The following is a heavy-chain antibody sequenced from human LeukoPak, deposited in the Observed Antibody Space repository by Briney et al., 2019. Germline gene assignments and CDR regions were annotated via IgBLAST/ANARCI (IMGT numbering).Heavy chain of an antibody. CDR3: AVMVRGDNIDY. CDR2: IYNSGST. D-gene: IGHD3-10*01. J-gene: IGHJ4*02. CDR1: GGSISSYY. V-gene: IGHV4-59*01. Sequence: SETLSLTCTVSGGSISSYYCSWIRQLPGKGLEWIGYIYNSGSTNYNPSLKSRVTISVDTSKNQFSLKLSSVTAADTAVYYCAVMVRGDNIDYWGQGTLVTVSS.